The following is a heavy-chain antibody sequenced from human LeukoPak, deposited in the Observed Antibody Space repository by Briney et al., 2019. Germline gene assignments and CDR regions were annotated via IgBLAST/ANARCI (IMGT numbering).Heavy chain of an antibody. J-gene: IGHJ3*02. D-gene: IGHD3-22*01. CDR3: ARTGYDSSGYYYGAFDI. CDR2: ISGSSTYI. V-gene: IGHV3-21*01. Sequence: PGGSLRLSCTASAFTITYSGMNWVRQAPGKGLEWVSSISGSSTYIYYADSVKGRFTISRDNAKSSLYLQMNSLRAEDTAVYYCARTGYDSSGYYYGAFDIWGQGTMVTVSS. CDR1: AFTITYSG.